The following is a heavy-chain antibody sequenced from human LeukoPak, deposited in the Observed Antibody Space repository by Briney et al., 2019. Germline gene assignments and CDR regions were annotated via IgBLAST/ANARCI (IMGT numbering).Heavy chain of an antibody. D-gene: IGHD2-8*02. V-gene: IGHV4-34*01. CDR1: GGSFSGYY. Sequence: PSETLSLTCAVYGGSFSGYYWSWIRQPPGKGLEWIGEINHSGSHNYNPSLKSRVTISVDPSKNQFSLKLSSVTAADTAVYYCARGPGPGLFDPWGQGTLVTVSS. CDR3: ARGPGPGLFDP. CDR2: INHSGSH. J-gene: IGHJ5*02.